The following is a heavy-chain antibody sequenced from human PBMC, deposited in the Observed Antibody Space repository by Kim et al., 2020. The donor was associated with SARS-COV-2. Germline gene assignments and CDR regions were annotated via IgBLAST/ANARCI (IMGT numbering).Heavy chain of an antibody. V-gene: IGHV3-53*01. J-gene: IGHJ4*02. D-gene: IGHD3-10*01. CDR3: ARGGVYYGSGSLDY. Sequence: ADSVKGRFTISRDNSKNTLYLQMNSLRAEDTAVYYCARGGVYYGSGSLDYWGQGTLVTVSS.